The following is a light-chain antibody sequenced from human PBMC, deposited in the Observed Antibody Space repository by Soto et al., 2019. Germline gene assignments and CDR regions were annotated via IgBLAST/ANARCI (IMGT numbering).Light chain of an antibody. CDR3: SSYTSRNTLDYV. CDR1: TNDVGGYNY. Sequence: QSALTQPASVSGSPGQSITISCSGTTNDVGGYNYVSWYQQHPGKAPKLMIYEVSNRPSGVSNRFSGSKSGNTASLTISGLQAEDEADYYCSSYTSRNTLDYVFGTGTKLTVL. J-gene: IGLJ1*01. V-gene: IGLV2-14*01. CDR2: EVS.